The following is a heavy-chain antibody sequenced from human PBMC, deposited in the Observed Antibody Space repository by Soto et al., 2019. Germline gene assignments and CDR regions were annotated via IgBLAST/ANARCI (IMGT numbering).Heavy chain of an antibody. CDR2: IIPIFGTA. Sequence: SVKASWKASRGTLGSYAMRWVRQAPGQGLEWMGGIIPIFGTANYAQKFQGRVTITADESTSTAYMELSSLRSEDTAVYYCAREQSSGYFGYWGQGTLVTVSS. J-gene: IGHJ4*02. V-gene: IGHV1-69*13. CDR1: RGTLGSYA. CDR3: AREQSSGYFGY. D-gene: IGHD3-22*01.